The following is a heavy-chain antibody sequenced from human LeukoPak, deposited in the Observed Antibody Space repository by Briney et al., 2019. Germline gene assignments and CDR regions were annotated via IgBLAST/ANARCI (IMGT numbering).Heavy chain of an antibody. CDR2: INTDGSST. Sequence: GGSLRLSCAASGFTFSSYWMHWVRQAPGKGLVWVSRINTDGSSTSYADSVKGRFTISRDNAKNTLYLQMNSLRAEDTAVYYCARDGSQVGARRNWFDPWGQGTLVTVSS. D-gene: IGHD1-26*01. CDR3: ARDGSQVGARRNWFDP. CDR1: GFTFSSYW. V-gene: IGHV3-74*01. J-gene: IGHJ5*02.